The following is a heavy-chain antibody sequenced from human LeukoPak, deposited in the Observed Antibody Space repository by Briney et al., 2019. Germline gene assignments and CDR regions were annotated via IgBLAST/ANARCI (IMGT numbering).Heavy chain of an antibody. CDR2: IYYSGST. CDR3: ARAVGSGSFQTYYYYMDV. Sequence: SETLSLTCTVSGGSIRNYYWSWIRQPPGKGLEWIGYIYYSGSTNYNPSLKSRVTISVDTSKNQFSLKLSSVTAADTAVYYCARAVGSGSFQTYYYYMDVWGKGTTVTISS. D-gene: IGHD3-10*01. V-gene: IGHV4-59*12. CDR1: GGSIRNYY. J-gene: IGHJ6*03.